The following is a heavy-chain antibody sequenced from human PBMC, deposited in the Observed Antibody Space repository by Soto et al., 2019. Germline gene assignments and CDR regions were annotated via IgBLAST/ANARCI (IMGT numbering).Heavy chain of an antibody. D-gene: IGHD1-26*01. V-gene: IGHV3-49*04. Sequence: PGGSLRLSFTASGFTFGDYAMSWVRQAPGKGLEWVVFIRRKAYGGKTEYAASVKGRFTISRADSKSIAYLQMKSLKTEDTDVYHCNRGNPGRELLPTKRPPSXFDYWGQRTPVTVXS. CDR3: NRGNPGRELLPTKRPPSXFDY. CDR1: GFTFGDYA. CDR2: IRRKAYGGKT. J-gene: IGHJ4*02.